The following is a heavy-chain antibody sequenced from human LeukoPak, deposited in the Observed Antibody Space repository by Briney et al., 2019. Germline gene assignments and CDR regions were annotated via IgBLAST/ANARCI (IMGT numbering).Heavy chain of an antibody. D-gene: IGHD6-13*01. CDR2: ISGSGGIT. V-gene: IGHV3-23*01. Sequence: PGGSLRLSCAASGFTFSSYTMSWVRQAPGKGKEWVSLISGSGGITYYADSVKGRSTISRDNSKNTLYLQMDSLRAEDTAVYYCAKDSAAVGGPTTDWGQGTLVTVSS. CDR3: AKDSAAVGGPTTD. J-gene: IGHJ4*02. CDR1: GFTFSSYT.